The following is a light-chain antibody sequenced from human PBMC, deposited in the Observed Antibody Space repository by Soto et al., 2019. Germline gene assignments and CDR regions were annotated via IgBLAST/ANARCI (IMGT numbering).Light chain of an antibody. CDR3: ASWDDNLNGPLV. CDR2: NNN. J-gene: IGLJ2*01. Sequence: QSALTQPPSASGTPGQRVTISCSGGSSNIGRNSVSWYQQVPGTATQLIIFNNNDRPSGIPGRFSGSKSGASASLAIVGLQAEDEADYFCASWDDNLNGPLVFGGGTKVTVL. V-gene: IGLV1-44*01. CDR1: SSNIGRNS.